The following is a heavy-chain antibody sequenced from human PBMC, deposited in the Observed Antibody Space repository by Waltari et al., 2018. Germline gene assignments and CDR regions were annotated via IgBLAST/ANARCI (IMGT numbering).Heavy chain of an antibody. CDR3: ARDQWFAFDI. Sequence: EVQLVESGGGLVQPGGYLRLSCAASGFTLSSYWMSWVRQAPGKGLEWVANIMTDGSEEYYVDSVRGRFTISRDNAKNSLFLQMNSLRPEDTAVYYCARDQWFAFDIWGQGTMVTVSS. V-gene: IGHV3-7*01. CDR1: GFTLSSYW. D-gene: IGHD3-22*01. CDR2: IMTDGSEE. J-gene: IGHJ3*02.